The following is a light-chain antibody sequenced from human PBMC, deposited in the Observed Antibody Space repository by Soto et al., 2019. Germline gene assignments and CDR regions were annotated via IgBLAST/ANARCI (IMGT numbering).Light chain of an antibody. CDR3: CSYAGSYTYV. Sequence: QCVLTQPRSVSGSPRQSVTISCTGTSSDVGGYNYVSWYQQHPRKAPKLMIYDVSKRPSGVPDRFSGSKSGNTASLTISGIQAEDEADYYCCSYAGSYTYVFGTGTKV. CDR1: SSDVGGYNY. CDR2: DVS. J-gene: IGLJ1*01. V-gene: IGLV2-11*01.